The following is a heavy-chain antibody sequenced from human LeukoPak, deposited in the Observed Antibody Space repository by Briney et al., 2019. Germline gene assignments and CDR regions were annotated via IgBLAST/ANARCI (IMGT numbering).Heavy chain of an antibody. CDR3: ARGLYSRTTVTTLACDI. D-gene: IGHD4-17*01. J-gene: IGHJ3*02. Sequence: GGSLRLSCAASGFTFSSYEMNWVRQAPGKGLEWVSYISSSGSTIYYADSVKGRFTISRDNAKNSLYLQMNSLRAEDTAVYYCARGLYSRTTVTTLACDIWGQGTMVTVSS. CDR1: GFTFSSYE. V-gene: IGHV3-48*03. CDR2: ISSSGSTI.